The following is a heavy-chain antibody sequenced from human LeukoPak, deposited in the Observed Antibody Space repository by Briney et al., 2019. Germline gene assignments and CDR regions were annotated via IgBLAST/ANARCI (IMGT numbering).Heavy chain of an antibody. J-gene: IGHJ1*01. CDR2: LSGSGGST. D-gene: IGHD6-19*01. CDR3: TRNSGWYGLS. Sequence: GGSLRLSCAASGFTFSSYGMSWVRQAPGKGLEWVSSLSGSGGSTYYADSVKGRFTISRDNSKNTLYLQMNSLRAEDTAIYYCTRNSGWYGLSWGQGTLVTVSS. V-gene: IGHV3-23*01. CDR1: GFTFSSYG.